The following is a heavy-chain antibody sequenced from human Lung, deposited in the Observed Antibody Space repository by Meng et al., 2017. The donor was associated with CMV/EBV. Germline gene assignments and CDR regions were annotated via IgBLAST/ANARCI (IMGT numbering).Heavy chain of an antibody. Sequence: SYAMHWVRQAPGKGLEWVAVISYDGSNKYYADSVKGRFTISRDNSKNTLYLQMNSLRAEDTAVYYCARDPLYCSSTSCYPYYFDYWGQGTLVTVSS. J-gene: IGHJ4*02. CDR2: ISYDGSNK. CDR3: ARDPLYCSSTSCYPYYFDY. CDR1: SYA. V-gene: IGHV3-30-3*01. D-gene: IGHD2-2*01.